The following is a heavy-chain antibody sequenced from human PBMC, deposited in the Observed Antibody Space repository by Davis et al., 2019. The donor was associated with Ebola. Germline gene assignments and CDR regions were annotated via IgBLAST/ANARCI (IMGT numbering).Heavy chain of an antibody. CDR1: GCTFSSHA. CDR3: ARGMVQGVITYYYYGMDI. J-gene: IGHJ6*02. V-gene: IGHV1-69*13. D-gene: IGHD3-10*01. Sequence: SVNVSCKASGCTFSSHAISWVRHAPGQGLEWRGEIIPIFGTANYAQKFQGRVTITADESTCTAYMELSSLRSEDSAVYYCARGMVQGVITYYYYGMDIWGQGTTVTVSS. CDR2: IIPIFGTA.